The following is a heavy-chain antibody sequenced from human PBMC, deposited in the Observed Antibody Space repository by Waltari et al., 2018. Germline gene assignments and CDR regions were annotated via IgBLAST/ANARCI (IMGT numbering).Heavy chain of an antibody. J-gene: IGHJ3*01. V-gene: IGHV2-5*02. CDR3: AQGSITMGYCDSDVCNDAFDF. Sequence: QITLKESGPTLVEPTQTLTLTCSFSGFSLVTRGLNVGWIRQSPGKALEWIAIIYWDDAKRFIPSLQNRPISSKNTSRNQVVLTMTYMDPEDTATYYCAQGSITMGYCDSDVCNDAFDFWGQGIKVTVSS. CDR2: IYWDDAK. D-gene: IGHD3-10*01. CDR1: GFSLVTRGLN.